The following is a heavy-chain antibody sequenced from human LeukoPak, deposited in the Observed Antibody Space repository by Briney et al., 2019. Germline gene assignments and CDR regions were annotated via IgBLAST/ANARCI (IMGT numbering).Heavy chain of an antibody. Sequence: PSETLSLTCTVSGGSIRSGSYYWSWIRQSAGKGLEWIGSIYISGSTKYNPSLKSRVTISVDTSKNQFSLKLSSVTAADTAVYYCARDLVDTVMSHLVLFDYWGQGTLVTVSS. CDR3: ARDLVDTVMSHLVLFDY. CDR2: IYISGST. D-gene: IGHD5-18*01. CDR1: GGSIRSGSYY. V-gene: IGHV4-61*02. J-gene: IGHJ4*02.